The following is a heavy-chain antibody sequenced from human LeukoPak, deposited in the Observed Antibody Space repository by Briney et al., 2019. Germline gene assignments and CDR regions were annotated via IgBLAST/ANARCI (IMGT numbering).Heavy chain of an antibody. CDR2: IWYDGSNK. Sequence: GGSLRLSCAASGFTFSSYWMHWVRQAPGKGLEWVAVIWYDGSNKYYADSVKGRFTISRDNSKNTLYLQMNSLRAEDTAVYYCARVRAYCSSTSCYALDYWGQGTLVTVSS. J-gene: IGHJ4*02. CDR3: ARVRAYCSSTSCYALDY. D-gene: IGHD2-2*01. V-gene: IGHV3-33*08. CDR1: GFTFSSYW.